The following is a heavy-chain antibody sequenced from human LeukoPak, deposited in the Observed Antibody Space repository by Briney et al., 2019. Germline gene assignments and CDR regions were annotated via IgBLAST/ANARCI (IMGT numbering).Heavy chain of an antibody. D-gene: IGHD1-14*01. J-gene: IGHJ3*02. CDR2: INPSGGST. V-gene: IGHV1-46*01. CDR3: ARETPVFDAFDI. Sequence: ASVKVSCKASGYTFTGYYMHWVRQAPGQGLEWMGIINPSGGSTSYAQKFQGRVTMTRDMSTSTVYMELSSLRSEDTAVYYCARETPVFDAFDIWGQGTMVTVSS. CDR1: GYTFTGYY.